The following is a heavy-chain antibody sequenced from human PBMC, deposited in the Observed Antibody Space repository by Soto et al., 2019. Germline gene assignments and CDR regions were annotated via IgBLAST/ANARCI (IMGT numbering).Heavy chain of an antibody. V-gene: IGHV4-59*01. J-gene: IGHJ4*02. CDR3: ARARCSGGFCSYHFDY. Sequence: SETLSLTCTVSGASINNYYWTWIRQPPGKGLEWIGYIYYSGSTNYNPSLERRVTISVDTSKTQFSLKLNSVTAADTAVYYCARARCSGGFCSYHFDYWGQGNMVTVSS. CDR1: GASINNYY. CDR2: IYYSGST. D-gene: IGHD2-15*01.